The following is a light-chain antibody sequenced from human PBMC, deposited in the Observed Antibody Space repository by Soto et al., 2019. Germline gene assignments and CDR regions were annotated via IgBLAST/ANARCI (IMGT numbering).Light chain of an antibody. Sequence: DIQMTQSPSSLSASVGDRVTITCRASQSIINYLNWYQQKPGKAPKILIYTASNLQSGVPSRFSGTGSGTDFTLTISSLQPEDSATSYCQQTYSTLFTFGPGTKVEIK. CDR1: QSIINY. J-gene: IGKJ3*01. CDR3: QQTYSTLFT. V-gene: IGKV1-39*01. CDR2: TAS.